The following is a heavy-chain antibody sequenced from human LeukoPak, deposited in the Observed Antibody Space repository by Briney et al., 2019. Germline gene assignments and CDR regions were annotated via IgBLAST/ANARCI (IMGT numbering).Heavy chain of an antibody. J-gene: IGHJ4*02. V-gene: IGHV3-11*01. CDR2: ISSSGSTI. CDR3: ARAYDSSGYYLDY. D-gene: IGHD3-22*01. CDR1: GFTFSDYY. Sequence: PGGSLRLSCAASGFTFSDYYMSWIRQAPGKGLEWASYISSSGSTIYYADSVKGRFTISRDNAKNSLYLQMNSLRAEDTAVYYCARAYDSSGYYLDYWGQGTLVTVSS.